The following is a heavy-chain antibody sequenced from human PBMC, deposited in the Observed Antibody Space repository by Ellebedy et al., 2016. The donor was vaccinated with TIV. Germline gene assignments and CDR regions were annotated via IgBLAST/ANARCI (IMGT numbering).Heavy chain of an antibody. CDR3: ARDSTNHYFDY. CDR2: IIGDGSNT. CDR1: GLSFSNYW. Sequence: GGSLRLSCAASGLSFSNYWMHWVRQAPGKGLVWVSRIIGDGSNTVYADSVKGRFTISRDNAKNAVYLQMNSLRAEDTAVYYCARDSTNHYFDYWGQGTLVTVSS. V-gene: IGHV3-74*01. J-gene: IGHJ4*02.